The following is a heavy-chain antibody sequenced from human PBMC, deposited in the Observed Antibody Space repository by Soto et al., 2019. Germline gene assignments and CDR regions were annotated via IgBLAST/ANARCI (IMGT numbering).Heavy chain of an antibody. CDR2: INPSGGST. J-gene: IGHJ3*02. CDR1: GYTFISYY. CDR3: ARVKVDTAMGFPGDAFDI. Sequence: SVKVSCKASGYTFISYYMQWVRQAPGQGLEWMGIINPSGGSTSYAQKFQGRVTMTSDTSTSTVFMELRSLSSEDMAVYYCARVKVDTAMGFPGDAFDIWGQGTMVTV. D-gene: IGHD5-18*01. V-gene: IGHV1-46*01.